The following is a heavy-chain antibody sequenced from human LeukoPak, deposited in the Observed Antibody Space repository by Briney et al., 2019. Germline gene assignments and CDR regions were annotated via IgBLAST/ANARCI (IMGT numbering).Heavy chain of an antibody. CDR2: IIPIFGTA. CDR1: GGTFSSYA. V-gene: IGHV1-69*05. CDR3: AQGVVAGTGSAYFPH. D-gene: IGHD6-19*01. Sequence: ASVKVSCKASGGTFSSYAISWVRQAPGQGLEWMGGIIPIFGTANYAQKFQGRVTITTDESTSTAYMELSSLRSEDTAVYYCAQGVVAGTGSAYFPHWGQGTLVTVSS. J-gene: IGHJ1*01.